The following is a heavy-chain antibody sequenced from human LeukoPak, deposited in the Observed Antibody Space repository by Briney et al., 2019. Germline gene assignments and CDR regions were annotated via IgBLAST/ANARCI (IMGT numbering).Heavy chain of an antibody. CDR1: GGTLSSYA. CDR2: IIPIFGTA. J-gene: IGHJ6*02. CDR3: ARLDEYSSSSRYYGMDV. Sequence: SVKVSCKASGGTLSSYAISWVRQAPGQGLEWMGGIIPIFGTANYAQKFQGRVTITADESTSTAYMELSSLRSEDTAVYYCARLDEYSSSSRYYGMDVWGQGTTVTVSS. V-gene: IGHV1-69*13. D-gene: IGHD6-6*01.